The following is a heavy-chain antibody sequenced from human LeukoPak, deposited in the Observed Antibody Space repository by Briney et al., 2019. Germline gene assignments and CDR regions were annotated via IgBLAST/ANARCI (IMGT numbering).Heavy chain of an antibody. CDR2: INHSGST. J-gene: IGHJ4*02. CDR1: GGSFSGYY. CDR3: ARGSSPSRPFDY. Sequence: SETLSLTCAVYGGSFSGYYWSWIRQPPGKGLEWIGEINHSGSTNYNPSLKSRVTISVDTSMNQFSLKLSSVTAADTAVYYCARGSSPSRPFDYWGQGTLVTVSS. D-gene: IGHD6-6*01. V-gene: IGHV4-34*01.